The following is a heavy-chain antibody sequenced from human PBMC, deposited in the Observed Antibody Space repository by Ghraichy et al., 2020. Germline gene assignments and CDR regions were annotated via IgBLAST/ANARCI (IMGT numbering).Heavy chain of an antibody. D-gene: IGHD1-7*01. V-gene: IGHV4-31*03. CDR3: ARERGLELSGSYYGLDV. CDR2: IYYSGST. J-gene: IGHJ6*02. CDR1: GASINSGDYY. Sequence: SETLSLTCTVSGASINSGDYYWSWIRQHPARGLEWIGYIYYSGSTHYNPSLKSRLTISMDTSKNQFSLQLSSVTAADTALYYCARERGLELSGSYYGLDVWGQGTTVSVSS.